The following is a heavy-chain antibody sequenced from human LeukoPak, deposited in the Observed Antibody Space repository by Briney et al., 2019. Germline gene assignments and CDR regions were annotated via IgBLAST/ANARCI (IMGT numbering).Heavy chain of an antibody. V-gene: IGHV3-66*01. CDR1: GFTVSSNY. D-gene: IGHD3-22*01. Sequence: GGSLRLSCAASGFTVSSNYMSWVRQAPGKGLEWVSVIYSGGSTYYADSVKGRFIISRDDSKNTLYLQMNSLRAEDTAVYYCARDYGYDSSGYYFEWWGQGTLVTVSS. CDR2: IYSGGST. J-gene: IGHJ4*02. CDR3: ARDYGYDSSGYYFEW.